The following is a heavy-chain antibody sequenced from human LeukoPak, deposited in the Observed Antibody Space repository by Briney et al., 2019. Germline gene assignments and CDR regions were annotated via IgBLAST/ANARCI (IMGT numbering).Heavy chain of an antibody. CDR2: INHSGST. V-gene: IGHV4-34*01. D-gene: IGHD6-13*01. Sequence: SETLSLTCAVYGGSFSGYYWSWIRQPPGKGLEWIGEINHSGSTNYNPSLKSRVTISVDTSKNQFSLKLSSVTAADTAVYYCARDWYSSSWLTANWFDPWGQGTLVTVSS. J-gene: IGHJ5*02. CDR1: GGSFSGYY. CDR3: ARDWYSSSWLTANWFDP.